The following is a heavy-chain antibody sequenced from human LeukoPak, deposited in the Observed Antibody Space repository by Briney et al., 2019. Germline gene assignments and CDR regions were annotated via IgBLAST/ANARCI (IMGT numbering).Heavy chain of an antibody. CDR1: GYSISSGYY. CDR3: ATFSDYYDSSGYYYGAFDI. D-gene: IGHD3-22*01. CDR2: IYHSGST. Sequence: EPSETLSLTCTVSGYSISSGYYWGWIRQPPGEGLEWIGSIYHSGSTYYNPSLKIRVTISVDTSKNQFSLKLSSVTAADTAVYYCATFSDYYDSSGYYYGAFDIWGQGTMVTVSS. V-gene: IGHV4-38-2*02. J-gene: IGHJ3*02.